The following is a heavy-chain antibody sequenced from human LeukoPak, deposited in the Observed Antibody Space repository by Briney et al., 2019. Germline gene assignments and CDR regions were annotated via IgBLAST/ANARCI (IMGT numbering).Heavy chain of an antibody. CDR2: INWNGGST. CDR3: AGVHYGRVENDY. Sequence: RPGGSLRLSCAASGFTFDDYGMSWVRQAPGKGLEWVSGINWNGGSTGYADSVKGRFTISRDNAKNSLYLQMNSLRDEDTAVYYCAGVHYGRVENDYWGQGTLVTVSS. V-gene: IGHV3-20*04. CDR1: GFTFDDYG. J-gene: IGHJ4*02. D-gene: IGHD3-10*01.